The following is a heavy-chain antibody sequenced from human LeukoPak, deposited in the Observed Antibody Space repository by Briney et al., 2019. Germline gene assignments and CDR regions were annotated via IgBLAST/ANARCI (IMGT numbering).Heavy chain of an antibody. J-gene: IGHJ6*02. Sequence: ASVKVSCKASGGTFRSYAVNWVRQAPGQGLEWMGRILPFRGTTNDAQKFKDRVTITADKSTGTVYMEVSSLGSEDTAVYYCARDQGYSDSAAHYGMDVWGQGTTVTVAS. CDR3: ARDQGYSDSAAHYGMDV. CDR2: ILPFRGTT. V-gene: IGHV1-69*04. CDR1: GGTFRSYA. D-gene: IGHD5-18*01.